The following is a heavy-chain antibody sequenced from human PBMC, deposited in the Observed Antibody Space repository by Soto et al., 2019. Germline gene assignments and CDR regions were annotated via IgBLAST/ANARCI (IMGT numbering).Heavy chain of an antibody. CDR2: ISYDGSNK. CDR1: GFTFSSYG. V-gene: IGHV3-30*18. CDR3: AKDGSGSYYSFAWDFDY. J-gene: IGHJ4*02. Sequence: QVQLVESGGGVVQPGRSLRLSCAASGFTFSSYGMHWVRQAPGKGLEWVAVISYDGSNKYYADSVKGRFTISRDNSKNTLYLQMNSLRAEDTAVYYCAKDGSGSYYSFAWDFDYWGQGTLVTVSS. D-gene: IGHD3-10*01.